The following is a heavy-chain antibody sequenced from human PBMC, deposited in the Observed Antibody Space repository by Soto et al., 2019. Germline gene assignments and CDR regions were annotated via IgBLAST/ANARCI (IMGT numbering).Heavy chain of an antibody. D-gene: IGHD3-16*01. Sequence: QVPLVESGGGVVQPGRSLRLSCAASGFTFSSYAMQWVRQAPGKGLEWVAVISSGGTDKHYSDSVKGRFTISRDNSKNTVYLQINSLRTEDTAVYYCAKDGGAGAAGTFDYWGQGTLVTVSS. CDR3: AKDGGAGAAGTFDY. V-gene: IGHV3-30*18. CDR2: ISSGGTDK. J-gene: IGHJ4*02. CDR1: GFTFSSYA.